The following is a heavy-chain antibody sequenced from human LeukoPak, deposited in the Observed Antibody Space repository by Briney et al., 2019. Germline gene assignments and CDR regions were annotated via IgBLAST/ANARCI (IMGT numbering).Heavy chain of an antibody. CDR3: ARAGLAPGY. J-gene: IGHJ4*02. CDR2: INPSGGST. Sequence: ASVKVSCKASVYTFTSSYMHWVRHAPGQGLEWMGIINPSGGSTSYAQKFHGRVTMTRDTSTSTVYMELSSLRSEDTAVYYCARAGLAPGYWGQGTLVTVSS. CDR1: VYTFTSSY. D-gene: IGHD3-3*02. V-gene: IGHV1-46*01.